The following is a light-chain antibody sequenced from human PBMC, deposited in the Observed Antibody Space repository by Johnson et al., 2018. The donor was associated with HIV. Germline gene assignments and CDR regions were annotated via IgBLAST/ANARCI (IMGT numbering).Light chain of an antibody. J-gene: IGLJ1*01. Sequence: QSVLTQPPSVSAAPGQKVTISCYGSSSNIGNNYVSWYQQLPGTAPKLLIYENNKRPSGIPDRFSGPKSGTSATLGITGLQTGDEADYYCGTWDSSLSAGVFGTGTKVTVL. CDR1: SSNIGNNY. CDR2: ENN. CDR3: GTWDSSLSAGV. V-gene: IGLV1-51*02.